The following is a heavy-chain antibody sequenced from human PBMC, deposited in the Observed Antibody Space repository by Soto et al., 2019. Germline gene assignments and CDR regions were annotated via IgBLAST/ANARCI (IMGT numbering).Heavy chain of an antibody. V-gene: IGHV3-23*01. J-gene: IGHJ4*02. Sequence: SLRLSWAASGFTFRSYAMNWVRQAPGKGLEWVSAISGSGDTTYYADSVKGRFTISRDNSKNTLYLQMNSLRAEDTAVYYCAKDRTSGYYVYYFDYWGQGTLVTVSS. D-gene: IGHD5-12*01. CDR3: AKDRTSGYYVYYFDY. CDR1: GFTFRSYA. CDR2: ISGSGDTT.